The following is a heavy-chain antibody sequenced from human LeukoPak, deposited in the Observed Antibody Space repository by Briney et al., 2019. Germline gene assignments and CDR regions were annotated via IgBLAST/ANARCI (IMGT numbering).Heavy chain of an antibody. CDR1: GFSLSTSGMC. J-gene: IGHJ3*02. Sequence: SGPTLVNPTQTLTLTCTFSGFSLSTSGMCVSWIRQPPGKALEWLALIDWDDGKYYSTSLKTRLTISKDTSKNQVVLTMTNMDPVDTATYYCARIRRGARWLQLNGAFDIWGQGTMITVSS. CDR3: ARIRRGARWLQLNGAFDI. CDR2: IDWDDGK. D-gene: IGHD5-24*01. V-gene: IGHV2-70*01.